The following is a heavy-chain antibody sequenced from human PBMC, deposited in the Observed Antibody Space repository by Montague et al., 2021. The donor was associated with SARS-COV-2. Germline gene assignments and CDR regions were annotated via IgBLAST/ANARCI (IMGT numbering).Heavy chain of an antibody. Sequence: TLSLTHSLSSGSISTGHHWSWIRQHPMKGLEWIGYIYYSGSTXYNPSFKGRVTISIDTAKNQFSLELTSMTAADTAVYYCARDHGQWFGELWGHGLDVWGQGTTVIVSS. J-gene: IGHJ6*02. V-gene: IGHV4-31*03. CDR2: IYYSGST. CDR3: ARDHGQWFGELWGHGLDV. CDR1: SGSISTGHH. D-gene: IGHD3-10*01.